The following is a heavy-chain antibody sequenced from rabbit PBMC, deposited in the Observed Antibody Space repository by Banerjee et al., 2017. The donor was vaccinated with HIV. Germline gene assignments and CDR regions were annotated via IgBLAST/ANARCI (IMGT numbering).Heavy chain of an antibody. V-gene: IGHV1S45*01. CDR3: ARAGDDNSSDYWIRIWDL. CDR2: INTISGDT. D-gene: IGHD1-1*01. J-gene: IGHJ4*01. Sequence: QEQLEESGGDLVKPGASLTLTCTASGFDLSNYYYMCWVRQAPGKGLEWIACINTISGDTVYATWAKGRFTISKASWTTVTLQMTSLTAADTATYFCARAGDDNSSDYWIRIWDLWGPGTLVTVS. CDR1: GFDLSNYYY.